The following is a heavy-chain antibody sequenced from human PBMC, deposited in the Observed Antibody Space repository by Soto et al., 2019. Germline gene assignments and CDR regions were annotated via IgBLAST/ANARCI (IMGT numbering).Heavy chain of an antibody. D-gene: IGHD3-16*01. CDR2: ISGGSGST. J-gene: IGHJ6*03. CDR1: GFSFSTYA. CDR3: ARVPPDDYYYYYYYMDV. Sequence: EVQLLESGGGLVQPGGSLRLSCAASGFSFSTYAMSWVRQAPGKGLEWVSGISGGSGSTYYADSVKGRFTVSRDYSKNSLYLQMNSLRAGDTAVYYCARVPPDDYYYYYYYMDVWGKGTTVTVSS. V-gene: IGHV3-23*01.